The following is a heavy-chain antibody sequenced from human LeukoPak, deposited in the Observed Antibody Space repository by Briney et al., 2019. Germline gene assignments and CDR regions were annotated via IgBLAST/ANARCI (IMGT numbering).Heavy chain of an antibody. Sequence: GGSLRLSCTASGFTFSSYWMSWVRQAPGKGLEWVANIKQDRSEKYYVDSVKGRFTISRDNAKNSLYLQMDSLRAEDTAVYYCARDHVLSSSRITGTSLYGMDVWGQGTTVTVSS. CDR1: GFTFSSYW. CDR3: ARDHVLSSSRITGTSLYGMDV. CDR2: IKQDRSEK. V-gene: IGHV3-7*01. J-gene: IGHJ6*02. D-gene: IGHD1-20*01.